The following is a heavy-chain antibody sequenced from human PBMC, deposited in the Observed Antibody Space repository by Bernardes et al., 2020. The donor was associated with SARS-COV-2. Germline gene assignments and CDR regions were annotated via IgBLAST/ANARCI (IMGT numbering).Heavy chain of an antibody. J-gene: IGHJ6*02. CDR1: GFSLSTSGVG. CDR3: ARIYDFWSGYYFSGEWWLGGVRTPKNYGMDV. Sequence: SGPTLVKPTQTLTLTCTFSGFSLSTSGVGVGWIRQPPGKALEWLALIYWDDDKRYSPSLKSRLTITKDTSKNQVVLTMTNMDPVDTATYYCARIYDFWSGYYFSGEWWLGGVRTPKNYGMDVWGQGTTVTVSS. V-gene: IGHV2-5*02. D-gene: IGHD3-3*01. CDR2: IYWDDDK.